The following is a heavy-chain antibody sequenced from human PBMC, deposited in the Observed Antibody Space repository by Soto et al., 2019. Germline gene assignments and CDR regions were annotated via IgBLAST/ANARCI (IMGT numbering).Heavy chain of an antibody. CDR1: GFTFSSYA. D-gene: IGHD3-3*01. Sequence: PGGSLRLSCAASGFTFSSYAMSWVRQAPGKGLEWVSAISGSGGSTYYADSVKGRFTISRDNSKNTLYLQMNSLRAEDTAVYYCAKDGDFWSGFVTYYYYGMDVWGQGTTVTVSS. CDR2: ISGSGGST. J-gene: IGHJ6*02. V-gene: IGHV3-23*01. CDR3: AKDGDFWSGFVTYYYYGMDV.